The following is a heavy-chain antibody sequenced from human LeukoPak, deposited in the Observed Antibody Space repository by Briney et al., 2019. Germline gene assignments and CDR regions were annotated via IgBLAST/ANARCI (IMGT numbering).Heavy chain of an antibody. CDR1: GGSFSGYY. CDR3: ARSGRYCSSTSCYYYYYGMDV. CDR2: INHSGST. J-gene: IGHJ6*02. Sequence: SETLSLTCAVYGGSFSGYYWSWIRQPPGKGLEWIGEINHSGSTNYNPSLKSRVTISVDTSKNQFSLKLSSVTAADTAVYYCARSGRYCSSTSCYYYYYGMDVWGQGTTVTVSS. V-gene: IGHV4-34*01. D-gene: IGHD2-2*01.